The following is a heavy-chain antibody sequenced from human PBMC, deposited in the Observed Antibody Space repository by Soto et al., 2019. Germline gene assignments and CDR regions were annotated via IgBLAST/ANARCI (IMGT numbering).Heavy chain of an antibody. CDR2: ISWNSGNI. CDR3: VRSKGGYSYGTPFDY. J-gene: IGHJ4*02. D-gene: IGHD5-18*01. CDR1: GFTFDDYA. Sequence: EVQLEESGGALVQPGRSLRLSCAASGFTFDDYAMYWVRQVLGKGLEWVSSISWNSGNIGDADSVKGRVTTSRDNAENSLYLQMNSLRPEDTALYYCVRSKGGYSYGTPFDYWGQGTLVTVSS. V-gene: IGHV3-9*01.